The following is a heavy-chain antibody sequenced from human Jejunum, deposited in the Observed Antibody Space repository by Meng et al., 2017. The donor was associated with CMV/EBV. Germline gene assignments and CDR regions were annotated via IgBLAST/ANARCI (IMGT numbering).Heavy chain of an antibody. V-gene: IGHV3-21*01. Sequence: VRVVGSGGGLVKPGGSLGLSCIGSGFTFSSYNMNWVRQAPGKGLEWVSSISSSSRYINYAGSVKGRFIISRDNAKNSLYLQMNSLRVEDTAIYYCARDIDHWGQGTLVTVSS. CDR1: GFTFSSYN. CDR3: ARDIDH. CDR2: ISSSSRYI. J-gene: IGHJ5*02.